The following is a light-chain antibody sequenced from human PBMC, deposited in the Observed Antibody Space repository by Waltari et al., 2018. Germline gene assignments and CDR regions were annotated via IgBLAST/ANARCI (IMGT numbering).Light chain of an antibody. CDR2: GAS. J-gene: IGKJ4*01. CDR3: QQYYDNPLT. CDR1: QNIYSN. Sequence: IQMTQSPSALSASVGDRVTISCRASQNIYSNLAWYQQKPGNAPKLLISGASSIQSGNPSRFSGSGSGTDFTLTISSLQPEDSAAYYCQQYYDNPLTFGEGTKVEIK. V-gene: IGKV1-6*01.